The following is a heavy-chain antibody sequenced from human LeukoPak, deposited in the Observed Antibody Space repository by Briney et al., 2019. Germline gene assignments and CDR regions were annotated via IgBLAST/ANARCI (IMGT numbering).Heavy chain of an antibody. J-gene: IGHJ4*02. CDR1: GFTFSSYG. V-gene: IGHV3-30*02. CDR3: AKDPTFLDLGYCSSTSCYHHYFDY. Sequence: PGGSLRLSCAASGFTFSSYGMPWVRKAQGKGLGGVPFLRYVGSNKYYADSVKGRFTISRDNSKNTLYLQMNSLRAEDTAVYYCAKDPTFLDLGYCSSTSCYHHYFDYWGQGTLVTVSS. CDR2: LRYVGSNK. D-gene: IGHD2-2*01.